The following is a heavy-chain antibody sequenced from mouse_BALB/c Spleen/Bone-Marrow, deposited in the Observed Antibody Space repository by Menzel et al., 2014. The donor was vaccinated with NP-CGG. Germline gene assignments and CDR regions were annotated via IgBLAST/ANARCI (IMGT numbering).Heavy chain of an antibody. Sequence: EVQRVESGGGLVKPGGSLKLSCAASGFTLSGYNMSWVRQTPEKRLEWVATISSGGSYTYYLDSVKGRFTISRDNAENTLYLQMSSLKSEDTAMYYCTKLLRLRKYFDVWGAGTTVTVSS. V-gene: IGHV5-6-4*01. J-gene: IGHJ1*01. CDR1: GFTLSGYN. D-gene: IGHD1-2*01. CDR3: TKLLRLRKYFDV. CDR2: ISSGGSYT.